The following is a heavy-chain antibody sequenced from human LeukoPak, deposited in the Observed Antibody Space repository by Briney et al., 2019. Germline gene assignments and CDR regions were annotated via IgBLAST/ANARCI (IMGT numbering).Heavy chain of an antibody. CDR1: GGSFSGYY. J-gene: IGHJ3*02. Sequence: SETPSLTCAVYGGSFSGYYWSWIRQPPGKGLEWIGEINHSGSTNYNPSLKGRVTISVDTSKNQFSLKLSSVTAADTAVYYCARANLKAPFFDIWGQGTMVTVSS. CDR3: ARANLKAPFFDI. CDR2: INHSGST. V-gene: IGHV4-34*01.